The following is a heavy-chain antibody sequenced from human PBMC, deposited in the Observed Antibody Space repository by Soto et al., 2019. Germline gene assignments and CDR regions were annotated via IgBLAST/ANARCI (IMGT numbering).Heavy chain of an antibody. CDR3: ARAGMITFGGVIVIPTFFDY. CDR1: GYTFTSYA. V-gene: IGHV1-3*01. CDR2: INAGNGNT. J-gene: IGHJ4*02. D-gene: IGHD3-16*02. Sequence: GASVKASCKASGYTFTSYAMHWVRQAPGQRLEWMGWINAGNGNTKYSQKFQGRVTITRDTSASTAYMELSSLRSEDTAVYYCARAGMITFGGVIVIPTFFDYWGQGTLVTVSS.